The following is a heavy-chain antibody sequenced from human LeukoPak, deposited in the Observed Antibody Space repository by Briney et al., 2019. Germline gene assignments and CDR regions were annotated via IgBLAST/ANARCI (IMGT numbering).Heavy chain of an antibody. CDR1: GFTFSSYS. V-gene: IGHV3-21*01. D-gene: IGHD2-2*01. CDR3: AARYCSSTSCLG. J-gene: IGHJ4*02. Sequence: GGSLRLSRAASGFTFSSYSMNWVRQAPGKGLEWVSSISSSSSYIYYADSVKGRFTISRDNAKNSLYLQMNSLRAEDTAVYYCAARYCSSTSCLGWGQGTLVTVSS. CDR2: ISSSSSYI.